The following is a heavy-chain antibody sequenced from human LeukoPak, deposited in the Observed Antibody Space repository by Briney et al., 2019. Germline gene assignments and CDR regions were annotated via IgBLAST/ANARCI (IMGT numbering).Heavy chain of an antibody. CDR2: INWKSNDI. J-gene: IGHJ6*02. D-gene: IGHD6-13*01. CDR1: GFTFGDYA. CDR3: ARERAGYFYAMDV. V-gene: IGHV3-9*01. Sequence: GRSLRLSCAASGFTFGDYAMHWVRQAPGKGLEWVSGINWKSNDIGYADSVKGRFTISRDNAKNSLYLQMNSLRTEDTALYYCARERAGYFYAMDVWGQGTSVTVSS.